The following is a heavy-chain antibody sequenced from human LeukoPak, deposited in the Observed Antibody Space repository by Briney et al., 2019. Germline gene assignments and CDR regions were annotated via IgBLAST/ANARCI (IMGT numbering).Heavy chain of an antibody. Sequence: SETLSLTCTVSGGSISSSSYYWGWIRQPPGKGLEWIGSIYYSGSTYYNPSLKSRVTISVDTSKNQFSLKLSSVTAADTAVYYCARRFVSGSYSWGQGTLVTVSS. CDR2: IYYSGST. D-gene: IGHD3-10*01. CDR3: ARRFVSGSYS. V-gene: IGHV4-39*01. CDR1: GGSISSSSYY. J-gene: IGHJ5*02.